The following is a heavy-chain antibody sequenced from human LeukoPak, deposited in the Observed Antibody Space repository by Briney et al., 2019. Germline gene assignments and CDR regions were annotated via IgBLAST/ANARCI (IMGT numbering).Heavy chain of an antibody. CDR3: AKENLLPAGGTLGS. J-gene: IGHJ5*02. CDR2: ISGSSSYI. Sequence: GGSLRLSCAASGFIFSTYSMNWVRQAPGKGLEWVASISGSSSYIYYADSVKGRFTISRDNSKNTLDLQMDSLRAEDTAIYYCAKENLLPAGGTLGSWGQGTLVTVSS. D-gene: IGHD6-13*01. CDR1: GFIFSTYS. V-gene: IGHV3-21*04.